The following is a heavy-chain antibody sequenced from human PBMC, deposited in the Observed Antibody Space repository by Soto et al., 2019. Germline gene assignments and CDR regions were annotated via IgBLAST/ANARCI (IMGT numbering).Heavy chain of an antibody. CDR3: ARQGVGPLHGLVGV. CDR1: GGSISSYY. V-gene: IGHV4-59*08. D-gene: IGHD1-26*01. Sequence: QVQLQESGPGLVKPSETLSLSCTVSGGSISSYYWRWFRPSPGKRREWIGSVHHSWGSSYNPSLQSRVAIALVTFKRQFSLKVTSVTATDTAVYYGARQGVGPLHGLVGVWGQGTTVTVSS. CDR2: VHHSWGS. J-gene: IGHJ6*01.